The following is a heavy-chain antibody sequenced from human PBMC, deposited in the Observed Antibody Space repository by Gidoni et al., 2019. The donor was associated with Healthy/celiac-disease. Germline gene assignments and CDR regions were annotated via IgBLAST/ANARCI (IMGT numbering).Heavy chain of an antibody. D-gene: IGHD4-4*01. V-gene: IGHV1-69*01. J-gene: IGHJ5*02. Sequence: QVQLVHSGAEVKKPGSSVKVSCKASGGTFSSYASSWGRQAPGQGLEWMGGIITIFGTANYAKKFKGRVTITADESTSTAYMELSSMRYEDTAVYYCARDGGRGVTTFRWFDPWGQGTLVTVSS. CDR1: GGTFSSYA. CDR3: ARDGGRGVTTFRWFDP. CDR2: IITIFGTA.